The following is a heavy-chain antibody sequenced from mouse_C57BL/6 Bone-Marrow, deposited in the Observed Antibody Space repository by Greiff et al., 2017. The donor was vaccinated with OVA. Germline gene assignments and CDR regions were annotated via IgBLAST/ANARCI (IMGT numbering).Heavy chain of an antibody. J-gene: IGHJ2*01. CDR3: ARHLEENYFDD. CDR1: GFTFSDYG. D-gene: IGHD2-10*02. V-gene: IGHV5-17*01. CDR2: ISSGSSTI. Sequence: EVKLVESGGGLVKPGGSLKLSCAASGFTFSDYGMHWVRQAPEKGLAWVAYISSGSSTIYYADTVKGRFTISRDNAKNTLFLQMTSLRSEETAMYYCARHLEENYFDDWGQGTTLTVSS.